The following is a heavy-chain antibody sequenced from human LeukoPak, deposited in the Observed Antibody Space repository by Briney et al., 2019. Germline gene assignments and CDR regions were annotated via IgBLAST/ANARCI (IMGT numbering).Heavy chain of an antibody. CDR2: IYTSGST. J-gene: IGHJ4*02. V-gene: IGHV4-61*02. CDR3: AIMTTVTTIDY. Sequence: PSQTLSLTCTVSGGSISSGSYYWSWLRQPAGTGREWLGRIYTSGSTNYNPSLKSRVTISVDPSKNQFSLKLSSVTAADTAVYYCAIMTTVTTIDYWGQGTLVTVSS. D-gene: IGHD4-17*01. CDR1: GGSISSGSYY.